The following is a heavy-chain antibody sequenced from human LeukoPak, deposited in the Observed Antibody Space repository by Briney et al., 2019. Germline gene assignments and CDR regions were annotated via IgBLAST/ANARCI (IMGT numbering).Heavy chain of an antibody. CDR2: FDTEDGET. Sequence: ASVTVSCKVSGYTLTELSMHWVRQAPGKGLEWMGGFDTEDGETIYAQKFQGRVTMTEDTSTDTAYMELSSLRSEDTAVYYCARDLRVGPTVFDYWGQGTLVTVSS. J-gene: IGHJ4*02. CDR3: ARDLRVGPTVFDY. D-gene: IGHD1-26*01. CDR1: GYTLTELS. V-gene: IGHV1-24*01.